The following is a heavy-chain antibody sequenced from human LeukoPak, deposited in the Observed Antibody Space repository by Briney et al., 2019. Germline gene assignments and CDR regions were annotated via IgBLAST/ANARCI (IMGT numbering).Heavy chain of an antibody. V-gene: IGHV3-7*01. Sequence: GGSLRLSCAASGFTFSSYWMSWVRQAPGKGLEWVANIKQDGSEKYYVDSVKGRFTISRDNAKNSLYLQMNSLRAEDTAVYYCARDIRVDIVATILGPYFDYWGQGTLVTVSS. CDR2: IKQDGSEK. J-gene: IGHJ4*02. D-gene: IGHD5-12*01. CDR1: GFTFSSYW. CDR3: ARDIRVDIVATILGPYFDY.